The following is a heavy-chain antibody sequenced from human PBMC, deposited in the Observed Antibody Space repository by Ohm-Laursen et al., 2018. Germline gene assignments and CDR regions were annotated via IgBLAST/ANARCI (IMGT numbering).Heavy chain of an antibody. D-gene: IGHD5-24*01. Sequence: SDTLSLTCTVSGASINLYYWSWIRQPPGKGLEWIGYINHSGSTNYNPSLKSRVTISVDTSKNQFSLKLSSVTAADTAVYYCASGRDGYNWPRYYFDYWGQGTLVTVSS. CDR1: GASINLYY. CDR3: ASGRDGYNWPRYYFDY. CDR2: INHSGST. J-gene: IGHJ4*02. V-gene: IGHV4-59*07.